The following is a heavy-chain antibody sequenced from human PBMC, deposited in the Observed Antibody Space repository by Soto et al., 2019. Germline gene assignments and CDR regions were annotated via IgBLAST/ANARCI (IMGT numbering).Heavy chain of an antibody. Sequence: SETLSLTCTVSGGSVSSYYWSWIRQPPGKGLEWIGYIYYSGSTNYNPSLKSRVTISVDTSKNQFSLKLSSVTAADTAVYYCARELYYGSGSYYNGGENWFDPWGQGTLVTVSS. V-gene: IGHV4-59*02. CDR2: IYYSGST. CDR3: ARELYYGSGSYYNGGENWFDP. D-gene: IGHD3-10*01. J-gene: IGHJ5*02. CDR1: GGSVSSYY.